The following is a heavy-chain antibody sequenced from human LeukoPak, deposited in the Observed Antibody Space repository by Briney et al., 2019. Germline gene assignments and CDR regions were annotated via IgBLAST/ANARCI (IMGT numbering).Heavy chain of an antibody. CDR3: AREPGVYCSSTSCYDYYYYYMDV. Sequence: GGSLRLSCAASGFTFSSYSMNWVRQAPGKGLKWVSSISSSSSYIYYADSVKGRFTISRDNAKNSLYLQMNSLRAEDTAVYYCAREPGVYCSSTSCYDYYYYYMDVWGKGTTVTISS. D-gene: IGHD2-2*01. J-gene: IGHJ6*03. CDR2: ISSSSSYI. CDR1: GFTFSSYS. V-gene: IGHV3-21*01.